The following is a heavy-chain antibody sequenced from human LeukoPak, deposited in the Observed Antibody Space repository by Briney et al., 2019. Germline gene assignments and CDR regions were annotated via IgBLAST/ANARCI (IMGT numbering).Heavy chain of an antibody. CDR1: GGSFSGYY. CDR3: ARRYSSSAGPHRGISGMDV. D-gene: IGHD6-13*01. V-gene: IGHV4-34*01. CDR2: INHSGST. J-gene: IGHJ6*02. Sequence: SETLSLTCAVYGGSFSGYYWSWIRQPPGKGLEWSGEINHSGSTNYNPSLKSRVAISVDTSKNQFSLKLSSVTAADTAVYYCARRYSSSAGPHRGISGMDVWGQGTTVTVSS.